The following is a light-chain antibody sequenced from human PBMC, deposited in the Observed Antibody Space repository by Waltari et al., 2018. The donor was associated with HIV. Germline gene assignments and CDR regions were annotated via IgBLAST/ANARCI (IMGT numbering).Light chain of an antibody. V-gene: IGLV3-10*01. CDR3: YSTDSSGNHRGV. CDR1: ALPKKY. CDR2: EDF. Sequence: SYELTQPPSVSVSPGQTARITCSGDALPKKYAYWYQQKSGQAPVLVIYEDFKRPSGIPERCAGSSSGTMATLTIRGAQVEDEADYYCYSTDSSGNHRGVFGGGTKLTVL. J-gene: IGLJ2*01.